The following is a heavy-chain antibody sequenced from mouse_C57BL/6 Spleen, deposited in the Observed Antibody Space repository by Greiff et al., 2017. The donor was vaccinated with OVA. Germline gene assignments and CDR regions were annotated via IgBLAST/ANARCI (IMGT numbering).Heavy chain of an antibody. D-gene: IGHD1-1*01. Sequence: EVQGVESGGGLVKPGGSLTLSCAASGFTFSSSAMSWVRQTPEKRLEWVATISDGGSYTYYPDNVKGRFTISRDNAKNNLYLQMSHLKSEDTAMYYCARDRDYYGSRGGFAYWGQGTLVTVSA. CDR1: GFTFSSSA. V-gene: IGHV5-4*01. J-gene: IGHJ3*01. CDR2: ISDGGSYT. CDR3: ARDRDYYGSRGGFAY.